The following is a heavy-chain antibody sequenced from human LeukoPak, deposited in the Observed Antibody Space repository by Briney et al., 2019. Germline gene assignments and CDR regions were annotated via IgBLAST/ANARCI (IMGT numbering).Heavy chain of an antibody. J-gene: IGHJ4*02. CDR1: GFTFSNYD. Sequence: GGSLRLSCAASGFTFSNYDMHWVRQATGKGLEWVSAIGTAGDTYYPGSVKGRFTISRENAKNSLYLQMNSLRAEDTAVYYCARDLVVVTGISDYWGQGTLVTVSS. D-gene: IGHD2-21*02. V-gene: IGHV3-13*01. CDR2: IGTAGDT. CDR3: ARDLVVVTGISDY.